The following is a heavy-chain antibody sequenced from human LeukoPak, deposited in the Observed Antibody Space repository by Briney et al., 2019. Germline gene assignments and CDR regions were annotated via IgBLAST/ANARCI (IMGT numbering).Heavy chain of an antibody. CDR2: IYTSGST. D-gene: IGHD6-19*01. V-gene: IGHV4-61*02. J-gene: IGHJ4*02. Sequence: PSQTLSLTCTVSGGSISSGSYYWSWIRQPAGKGLEWIGRIYTSGSTNYNPSLKSRVAMSVDTSKNYFSLNLTSVTAADTAVYYCASGGMAGRWPLNYWGRGTLVTVSS. CDR1: GGSISSGSYY. CDR3: ASGGMAGRWPLNY.